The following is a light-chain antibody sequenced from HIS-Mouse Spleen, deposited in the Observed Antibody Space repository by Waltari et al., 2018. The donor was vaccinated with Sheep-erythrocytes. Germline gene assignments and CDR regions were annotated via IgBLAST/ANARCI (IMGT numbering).Light chain of an antibody. Sequence: SYELTQPPSVSVSPGQTARITCSGGALPKQSAYWYQQKPGQAPVLVIYKDSERPSGIHERFSGSSPVTTVTLTISGVQAEDEADYYCQSADSSGTYRVFGGGTKLTVL. CDR3: QSADSSGTYRV. CDR1: ALPKQS. J-gene: IGLJ2*01. CDR2: KDS. V-gene: IGLV3-25*03.